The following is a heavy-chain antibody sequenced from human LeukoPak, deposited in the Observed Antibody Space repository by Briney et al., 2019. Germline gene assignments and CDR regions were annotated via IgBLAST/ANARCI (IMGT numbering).Heavy chain of an antibody. CDR3: ARGYSSSHRWLDP. D-gene: IGHD6-6*01. CDR2: LSYSGST. V-gene: IGHV4-59*01. CDR1: GGSISSYY. J-gene: IGHJ5*02. Sequence: SETLSLTCAVSGGSISSYYWSWIRQPPGKGLEWIGYLSYSGSTNYNPSLKSRVTISVDTSKNQVSLKLTSVTAADTAVYYCARGYSSSHRWLDPWGQGTLVTVSS.